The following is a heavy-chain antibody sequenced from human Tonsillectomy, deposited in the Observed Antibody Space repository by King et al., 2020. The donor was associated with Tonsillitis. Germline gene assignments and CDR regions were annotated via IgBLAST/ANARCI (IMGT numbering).Heavy chain of an antibody. D-gene: IGHD3-10*01. CDR2: IRSKAFGGTT. CDR1: GFTSGDYK. V-gene: IGHV3-49*03. J-gene: IGHJ6*03. CDR3: TRVGSALTYYMDV. Sequence: VQLVESGGGLVQPGRSLRLSCTASGFTSGDYKMSWLRQAPGKGLEWVSFIRSKAFGGTTKYAASVKGRFTISRDDSKSIVYLQMNSLKTEDTAVYYCTRVGSALTYYMDVWGKGTTVTVSS.